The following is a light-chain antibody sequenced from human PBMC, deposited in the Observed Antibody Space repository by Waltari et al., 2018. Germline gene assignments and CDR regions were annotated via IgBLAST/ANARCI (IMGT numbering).Light chain of an antibody. V-gene: IGLV2-14*01. CDR1: SSDVGGYNY. CDR2: DVS. J-gene: IGLJ3*02. CDR3: SSYTSSSTFQYWV. Sequence: QSALTQPASVSGSPGQSITISCTGTSSDVGGYNYVSWYQQHPGKAPKLMIYDVSKRPSWVSTRFSGSKSGNTASLTISGLQAEDEADYYCSSYTSSSTFQYWVFGGGTKLTVL.